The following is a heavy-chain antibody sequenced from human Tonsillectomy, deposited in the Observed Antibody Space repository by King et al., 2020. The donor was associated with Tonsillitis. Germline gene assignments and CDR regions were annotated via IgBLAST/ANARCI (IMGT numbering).Heavy chain of an antibody. V-gene: IGHV3-23*04. D-gene: IGHD3-10*01. CDR2: ISSSGGST. Sequence: VQLVESGGGLVQPGGSLRLSCAASGFTFSTYAMNWVRQAPGKGLEWVSAISSSGGSTYYADSVKGRFTISRDNSKNTLYLQMNSLRAEDTAVYYCAKSLALGSGSYGNDYWGQGTLVTVSS. CDR3: AKSLALGSGSYGNDY. CDR1: GFTFSTYA. J-gene: IGHJ4*02.